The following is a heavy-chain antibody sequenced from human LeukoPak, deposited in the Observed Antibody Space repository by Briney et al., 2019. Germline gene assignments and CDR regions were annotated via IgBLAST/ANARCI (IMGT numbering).Heavy chain of an antibody. CDR3: ARAPNDYGDYQDAFDI. CDR2: ISTSGST. J-gene: IGHJ3*02. CDR1: GGSISSYY. D-gene: IGHD4-17*01. Sequence: SETLSLTCTVSGGSISSYYWSWIRQPAGKGLESIGHISTSGSTNYNPSLKSRVTMSVDTSKNQFSLKLSSVTAADTAVYYCARAPNDYGDYQDAFDIWGQGTMVTVSS. V-gene: IGHV4-4*07.